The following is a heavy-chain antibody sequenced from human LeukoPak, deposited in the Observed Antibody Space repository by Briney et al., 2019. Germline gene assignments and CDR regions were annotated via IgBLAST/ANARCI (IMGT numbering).Heavy chain of an antibody. Sequence: GRSLRLSCAASGFTFSSFGMHWVRQAPGKGLEWVADIWFDGKNEHFADSVKGRFTISRDNSKNTMYLQINSLRAEDTAVYYCARDRHCANGVCHSPPGMDVWGQGTTVTVSS. CDR2: IWFDGKNE. CDR3: ARDRHCANGVCHSPPGMDV. J-gene: IGHJ6*02. CDR1: GFTFSSFG. D-gene: IGHD2-8*01. V-gene: IGHV3-33*08.